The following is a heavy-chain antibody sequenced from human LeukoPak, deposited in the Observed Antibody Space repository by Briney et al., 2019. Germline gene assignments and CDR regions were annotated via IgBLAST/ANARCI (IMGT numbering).Heavy chain of an antibody. CDR3: ASLVDSSSWGINDY. CDR1: GGTFSSYA. V-gene: IGHV1-69*13. D-gene: IGHD6-13*01. CDR2: IIPIFGTA. J-gene: IGHJ4*02. Sequence: ASVKVSCKASGGTFSSYAIGWVRQAPGQGLEWMGGIIPIFGTANYAQKFQGRVTITADESTSTAYMELSSLRSEDTAVYYCASLVDSSSWGINDYWGQGTLVTVSS.